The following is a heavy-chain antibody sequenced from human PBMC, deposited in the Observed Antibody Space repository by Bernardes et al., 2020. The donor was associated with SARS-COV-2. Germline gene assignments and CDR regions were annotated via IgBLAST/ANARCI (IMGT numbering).Heavy chain of an antibody. CDR3: ARPIVTMGDFDL. J-gene: IGHJ4*02. V-gene: IGHV4-39*01. D-gene: IGHD4-4*01. Sequence: EHLSRTCTVSGGSISSSSYYWGWIRQPPGKGLEWIGSIYYRGDTYYNPSLKSRVTITVDTSKNQLFLKLSSVTAADTAVYYCARPIVTMGDFDLWGQGTQVTVSS. CDR2: IYYRGDT. CDR1: GGSISSSSYY.